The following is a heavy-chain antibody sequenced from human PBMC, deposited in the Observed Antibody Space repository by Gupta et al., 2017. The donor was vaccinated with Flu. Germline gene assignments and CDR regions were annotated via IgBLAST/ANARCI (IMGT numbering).Heavy chain of an antibody. J-gene: IGHJ4*02. CDR2: IYYSGST. Sequence: QLQLQESGPGLVKPSETLSLTCTVSGGSISSSSYYWGWIRQPPGKGLEWIGSIYYSGSTYYNPSLKSRVTISVDTSKNQFSLKLSSVTAADTAVYYCASDGYSSSKHFDYWGQGTLVTVSS. V-gene: IGHV4-39*01. CDR3: ASDGYSSSKHFDY. CDR1: GGSISSSSYY. D-gene: IGHD6-6*01.